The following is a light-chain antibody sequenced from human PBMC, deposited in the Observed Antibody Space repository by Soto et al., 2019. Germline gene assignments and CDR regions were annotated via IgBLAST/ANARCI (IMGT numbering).Light chain of an antibody. CDR1: QGIRND. CDR2: AAS. CDR3: LQDYNYPYT. V-gene: IGKV1-6*01. J-gene: IGKJ2*01. Sequence: AIQMTQSPSSLSAYVGDRVTITCRASQGIRNDLGWYQQKPGKAPKLLICAASSLQSGVPSRFSGSGSGTDFTLTISSLQPEDFATYYCLQDYNYPYTFGQGTKLEIK.